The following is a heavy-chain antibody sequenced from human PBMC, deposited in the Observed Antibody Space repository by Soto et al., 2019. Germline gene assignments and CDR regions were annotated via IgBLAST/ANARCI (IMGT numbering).Heavy chain of an antibody. Sequence: QVQLVESGGGVVQPGRSLRLSCAAFGFTFDDYSMHWVRQAPGKGLEWVALISYEGSNKYYADSVKGRFTISRDNAKNTLIQEVNRLRTEVTAVYYCALPYIQSDWNDGFDNWGQGTMVTVSS. CDR3: ALPYIQSDWNDGFDN. V-gene: IGHV3-30-3*01. CDR2: ISYEGSNK. CDR1: GFTFDDYS. J-gene: IGHJ3*02. D-gene: IGHD1-1*01.